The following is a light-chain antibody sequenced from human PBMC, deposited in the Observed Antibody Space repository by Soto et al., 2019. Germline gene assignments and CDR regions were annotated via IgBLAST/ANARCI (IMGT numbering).Light chain of an antibody. V-gene: IGLV5-45*02. CDR1: SDINVGTYR. Sequence: QLVLTQPSSLSASPGASAGLTCTLRSDINVGTYRIHWYQQKPGSPPQYLLRYKSDSDTQQVSGVPSRFSGSNDASANAGILLISGLQSEDEADYYCMMWHSGAVVFGGGTKLTVL. CDR3: MMWHSGAVV. CDR2: YKSDSDT. J-gene: IGLJ3*02.